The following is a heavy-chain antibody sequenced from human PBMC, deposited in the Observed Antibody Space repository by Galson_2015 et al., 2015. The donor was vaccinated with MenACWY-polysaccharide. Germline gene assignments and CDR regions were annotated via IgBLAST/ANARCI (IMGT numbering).Heavy chain of an antibody. D-gene: IGHD2-21*01. Sequence: SLRLSCAASGFTFNRHVMNWVRQAPGKGLEWVSGIADYGGGTYYADSVKGRFTISRDNSKNTLYLEMSSLRADDTAVYYCAKGRDLDRIACRGDCYIAYDFWGQGTLVTVSS. CDR1: GFTFNRHV. CDR2: IADYGGGT. J-gene: IGHJ4*02. CDR3: AKGRDLDRIACRGDCYIAYDF. V-gene: IGHV3-23*01.